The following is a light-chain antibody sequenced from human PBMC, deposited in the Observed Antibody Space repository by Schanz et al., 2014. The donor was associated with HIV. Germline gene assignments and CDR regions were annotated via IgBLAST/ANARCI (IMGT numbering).Light chain of an antibody. CDR3: SSFTSSNTWV. V-gene: IGLV2-14*03. Sequence: QSALTQPASVSGSPGQSITISCTGTSSDVGAYNYVSWYQQHPGKAPKLIIFDVSERPSAVPDRFSGSKSGNTASLTISGLQAEDEADYHCSSFTSSNTWVFGGGTKLTVL. J-gene: IGLJ3*02. CDR1: SSDVGAYNY. CDR2: DVS.